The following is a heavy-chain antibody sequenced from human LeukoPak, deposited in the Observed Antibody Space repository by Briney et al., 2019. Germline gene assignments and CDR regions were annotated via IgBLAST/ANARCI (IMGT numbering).Heavy chain of an antibody. CDR3: ARETPGAGHFDY. CDR1: GFTFTSYA. J-gene: IGHJ4*02. CDR2: IYSGGST. Sequence: PGESLRLSCAASGFTFTSYAMSWVRQAPGKGLEWVSVIYSGGSTYYVDSVKGRFTISRDNSKNTLYLQMNSLRAEDTAVYYCARETPGAGHFDYWGQGSLVTVSS. D-gene: IGHD7-27*01. V-gene: IGHV3-53*01.